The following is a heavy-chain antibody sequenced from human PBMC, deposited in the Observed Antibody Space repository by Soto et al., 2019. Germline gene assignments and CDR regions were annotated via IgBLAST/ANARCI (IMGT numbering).Heavy chain of an antibody. Sequence: SETLSLTCTVSGGSISSYYWSWIRQPAGKGLEWIGRIYTSGSTNYNPSLKSRVTISVDTSKNQFSLKLSSVTAADTAVYYCARGGYNYDWFDPWGQGTLVTVSS. CDR2: IYTSGST. CDR1: GGSISSYY. CDR3: ARGGYNYDWFDP. D-gene: IGHD5-12*01. V-gene: IGHV4-4*07. J-gene: IGHJ5*02.